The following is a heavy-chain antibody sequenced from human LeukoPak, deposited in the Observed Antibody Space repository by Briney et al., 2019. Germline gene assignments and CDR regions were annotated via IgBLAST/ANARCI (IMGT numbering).Heavy chain of an antibody. D-gene: IGHD2-8*01. CDR1: GYTFTNYL. J-gene: IGHJ4*02. CDR2: ITPSVDTT. V-gene: IGHV1-46*01. CDR3: VREESGVFFDS. Sequence: ASVKVSCKASGYTFTNYLLHWVRQAPGQGLEWVGRITPSVDTTNYAQKFRDRVTMTRDTSTSTVYMELSSLRSEDTAVYHCVREESGVFFDSGGQGPLVPVS.